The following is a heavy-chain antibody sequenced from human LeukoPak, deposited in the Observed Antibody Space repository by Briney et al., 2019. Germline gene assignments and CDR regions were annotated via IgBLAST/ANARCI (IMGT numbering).Heavy chain of an antibody. V-gene: IGHV1-18*01. CDR3: ARGWVVGYMDV. Sequence: ASVKVSCKASGYSFVLYGISWVRQAPGEGPEWMGWISPYIGNTYYSQKLQGRVTMTTDTSTTTAYMELRSLRSEDTAVYYCARGWVVGYMDVWGKGTTVTVSS. D-gene: IGHD3-16*01. J-gene: IGHJ6*03. CDR1: GYSFVLYG. CDR2: ISPYIGNT.